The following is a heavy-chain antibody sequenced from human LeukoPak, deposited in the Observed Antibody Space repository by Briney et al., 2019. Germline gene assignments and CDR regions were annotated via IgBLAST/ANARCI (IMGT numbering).Heavy chain of an antibody. J-gene: IGHJ5*02. D-gene: IGHD2-2*01. CDR3: ARLVEAATNWFDP. V-gene: IGHV4-39*01. CDR1: GGSISSSSYY. CDR2: IYYSGST. Sequence: PSETLSLTCTISGGSISSSSYYWGWIRQPPGKGLEWIGSIYYSGSTYYNPSLKSRVTITVDTSKNQFSLKLSSVTAADTAVYYCARLVEAATNWFDPWGQGTLVTVSS.